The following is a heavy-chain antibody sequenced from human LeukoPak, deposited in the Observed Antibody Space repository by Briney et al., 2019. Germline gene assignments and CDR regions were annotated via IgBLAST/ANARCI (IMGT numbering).Heavy chain of an antibody. D-gene: IGHD3-10*01. V-gene: IGHV3-7*01. J-gene: IGHJ4*02. CDR2: IKQDGSEK. CDR1: GFTFSSYG. CDR3: ARDSLWFGELNNY. Sequence: GGSLRLSCAASGFTFSSYGMSWVRQAPGKGLEWVANIKQDGSEKYYVDSVKGRFTISRDNAKNSLYLQMNSLRAEDTAVYYCARDSLWFGELNNYWGQGTLVTVSS.